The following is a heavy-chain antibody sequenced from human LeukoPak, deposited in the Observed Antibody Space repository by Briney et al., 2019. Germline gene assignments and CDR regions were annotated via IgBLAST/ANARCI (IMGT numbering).Heavy chain of an antibody. Sequence: PGGSLRLSCAASGFTFSSYWMSWVRQAPGKGLEWVANIKQDGSEKYYVDSVKGRFSISRDNAKNALYLQMNSLRAEDTAVFYCVRELSGNISRHFDYWGQGTLVTVSS. D-gene: IGHD4-23*01. CDR2: IKQDGSEK. CDR3: VRELSGNISRHFDY. J-gene: IGHJ4*02. V-gene: IGHV3-7*01. CDR1: GFTFSSYW.